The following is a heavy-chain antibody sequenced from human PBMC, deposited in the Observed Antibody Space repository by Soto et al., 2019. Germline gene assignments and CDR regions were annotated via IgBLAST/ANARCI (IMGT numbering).Heavy chain of an antibody. J-gene: IGHJ5*02. V-gene: IGHV3-30*18. Sequence: QVQLVESGGGVVQPGRSLRLSCAASGFTFSSYGMHWVRQAPGKGLEWVAVISYDGSNKYYADSVKGRLTISRDNSKNTLYLQMNSLRAEDTAVYYCAKARTGMYYDFWIGPIGPSNWFDPWGEGTLVTVSS. D-gene: IGHD3-3*01. CDR3: AKARTGMYYDFWIGPIGPSNWFDP. CDR2: ISYDGSNK. CDR1: GFTFSSYG.